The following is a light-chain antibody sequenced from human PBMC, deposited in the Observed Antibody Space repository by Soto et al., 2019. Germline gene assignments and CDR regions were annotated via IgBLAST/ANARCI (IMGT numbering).Light chain of an antibody. CDR2: EVG. Sequence: QSVLTQPASVSGSPGQSITISCTGTSSDVGAFNYVSWYLQYPGKAPKLMIYEVGNRPSGVSNRFSGSKSGNTASLTISGLQAQHEADYYCCSYASGSIYVFGTGTNLTVL. CDR1: SSDVGAFNY. CDR3: CSYASGSIYV. J-gene: IGLJ1*01. V-gene: IGLV2-14*01.